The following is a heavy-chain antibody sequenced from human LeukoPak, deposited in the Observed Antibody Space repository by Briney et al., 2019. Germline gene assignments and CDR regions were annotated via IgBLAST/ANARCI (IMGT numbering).Heavy chain of an antibody. CDR1: GYSLTSYW. CDR3: ARQAWFGESRAYNWFDP. CDR2: IYPGDSDT. J-gene: IGHJ5*02. V-gene: IGHV5-51*01. D-gene: IGHD3-10*01. Sequence: GESLKISCKGSGYSLTSYWIGWVRHMPGKGLEWMGIIYPGDSDTRYSPSFQGQVTISADKSISTAYLQWSSLKASDTAMYYCARQAWFGESRAYNWFDPWGQGTLVTVSS.